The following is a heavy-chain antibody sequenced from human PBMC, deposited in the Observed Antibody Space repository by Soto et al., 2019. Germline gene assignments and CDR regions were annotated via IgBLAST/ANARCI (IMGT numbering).Heavy chain of an antibody. J-gene: IGHJ6*02. V-gene: IGHV1-2*04. Sequence: ASVKVSCKASGYTFTGYYMHWVRQAPGQGLEWMGWINPNSGGTNYAQKFQGWVTMTRDTSISTAYMELSRLRSDDTAVYYCARAPSSSLAAAGPGEPSYYYGMDVWDQGTTVTVSS. CDR3: ARAPSSSLAAAGPGEPSYYYGMDV. CDR1: GYTFTGYY. CDR2: INPNSGGT. D-gene: IGHD6-13*01.